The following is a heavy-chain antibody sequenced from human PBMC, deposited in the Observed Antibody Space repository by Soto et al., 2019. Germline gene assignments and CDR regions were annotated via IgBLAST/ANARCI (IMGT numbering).Heavy chain of an antibody. D-gene: IGHD2-2*01. Sequence: GGSLRLSCAASGFTVSSNYMSWVRQAPGKGLEWVSVIYSGGSTYYADSVKGRFTISRHNSKNTLYLQMNSLRAEDTAVYYCARALPKGYCSSTSCYAAPDAFDIWGQGTTVTVSS. CDR1: GFTVSSNY. J-gene: IGHJ3*02. V-gene: IGHV3-53*04. CDR2: IYSGGST. CDR3: ARALPKGYCSSTSCYAAPDAFDI.